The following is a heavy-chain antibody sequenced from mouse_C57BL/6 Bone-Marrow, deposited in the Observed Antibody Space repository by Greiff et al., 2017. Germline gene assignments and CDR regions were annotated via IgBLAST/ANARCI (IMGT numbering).Heavy chain of an antibody. D-gene: IGHD1-1*01. Sequence: QVQLQQSGAELARPGASVKLSCKASGYTFTSYGISWVKQRTGQGLEWIGEIYPRSGNTYYNEKFKGKAKLTADKSSSTAYMELRSLTSEDSAVYFCARRGYYYGEDYWGQGTTLTVSS. CDR2: IYPRSGNT. CDR3: ARRGYYYGEDY. V-gene: IGHV1-81*01. J-gene: IGHJ2*01. CDR1: GYTFTSYG.